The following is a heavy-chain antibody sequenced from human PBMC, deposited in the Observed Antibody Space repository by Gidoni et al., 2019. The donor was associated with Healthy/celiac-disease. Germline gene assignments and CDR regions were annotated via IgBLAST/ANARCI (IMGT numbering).Heavy chain of an antibody. J-gene: IGHJ4*02. CDR1: GFTFRSYA. D-gene: IGHD3-10*01. V-gene: IGHV3-30*04. Sequence: QVQLVESGGGVVQPGRSLRLSCAASGFTFRSYAMHWVRQAPGKGLEWVAVISYDGSNKYYADSVKGRFTISRDNSKNTLYLQMNSLRAEDTAVYYCARDSGKWFGELLAGTHQDWGQGTLVTVSS. CDR2: ISYDGSNK. CDR3: ARDSGKWFGELLAGTHQD.